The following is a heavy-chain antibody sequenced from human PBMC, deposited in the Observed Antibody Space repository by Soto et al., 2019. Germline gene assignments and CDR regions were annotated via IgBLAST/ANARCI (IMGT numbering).Heavy chain of an antibody. CDR2: ISYDGSDK. Sequence: QVQLEESGGGVVQPGTSLRLACAASGFTFSRHTLHWVRQAPGKGLEWVASISYDGSDKNYADSVKGRFTISRDNSKNTLSVQLDSLRADDTAVYYCARDRLRLGELSFLGYFACWGQGTLVSVSS. V-gene: IGHV3-30*04. CDR3: ARDRLRLGELSFLGYFAC. CDR1: GFTFSRHT. D-gene: IGHD3-16*02. J-gene: IGHJ4*02.